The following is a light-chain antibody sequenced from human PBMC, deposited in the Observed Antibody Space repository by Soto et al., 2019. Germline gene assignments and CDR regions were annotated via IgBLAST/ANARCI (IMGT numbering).Light chain of an antibody. CDR1: QTIFRW. J-gene: IGKJ1*01. CDR2: DAS. V-gene: IGKV1-5*01. CDR3: QKYNSYPWT. Sequence: DIQMTQSPSTLSASVGDRVTITCRASQTIFRWLAWYQQRPGKAPNLLISDASDLQSGVPSRFSGSGSGAEFTLAIGRLQSDDFATYYCQKYNSYPWTFGQGTKV.